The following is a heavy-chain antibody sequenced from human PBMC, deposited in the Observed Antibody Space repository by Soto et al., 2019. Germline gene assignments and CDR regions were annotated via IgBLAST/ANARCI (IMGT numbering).Heavy chain of an antibody. CDR1: GFTFSSYA. Sequence: QVQLVESGGGVVQPGRSLRLSCVASGFTFSSYAMHWVRQAPGKGLEWVAVISYDGSNKYYADSVKGRFTISRDNSKNTLYLQMNSLRAEDTAVYYCARAPDIVLIRAYYYYGMDVWGQGTTVTVSS. CDR3: ARAPDIVLIRAYYYYGMDV. V-gene: IGHV3-30-3*01. D-gene: IGHD2-8*01. J-gene: IGHJ6*02. CDR2: ISYDGSNK.